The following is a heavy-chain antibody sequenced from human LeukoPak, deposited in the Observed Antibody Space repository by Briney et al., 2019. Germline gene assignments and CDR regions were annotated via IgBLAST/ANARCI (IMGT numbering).Heavy chain of an antibody. Sequence: EGSLRLSCAASGFTFSSYGMHWVRQAPGKGLEWVAVIWYDGSNKYYADSVKGRFTISRDNSKNTLYLQMNSLRAEDTAVYYCAKDGRPYYDFWSGYPSLDYWGQGTLVTVSS. CDR3: AKDGRPYYDFWSGYPSLDY. J-gene: IGHJ4*02. D-gene: IGHD3-3*01. V-gene: IGHV3-33*06. CDR1: GFTFSSYG. CDR2: IWYDGSNK.